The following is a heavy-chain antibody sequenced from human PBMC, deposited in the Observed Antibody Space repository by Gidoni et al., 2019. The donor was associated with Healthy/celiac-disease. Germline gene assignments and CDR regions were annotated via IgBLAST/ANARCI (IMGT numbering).Heavy chain of an antibody. D-gene: IGHD3-10*01. CDR2: IWYDGSNK. Sequence: QVQLVESGGGVVQPGRSLRLSCAATGFTFSSDGMHWVRQAPGKGLEWVAVIWYDGSNKYYADSVKGRFTISRDNSKNTLYLQMNSLRAEDTAVYYCARGYYYGSGSSYYFDYWGQGTLVTVSS. CDR1: GFTFSSDG. V-gene: IGHV3-33*01. CDR3: ARGYYYGSGSSYYFDY. J-gene: IGHJ4*02.